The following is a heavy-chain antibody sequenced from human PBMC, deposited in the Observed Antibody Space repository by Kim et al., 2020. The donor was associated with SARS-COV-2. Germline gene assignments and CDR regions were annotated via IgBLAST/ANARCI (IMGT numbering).Heavy chain of an antibody. CDR3: VKEDGAYSRGWYYFDY. Sequence: DSLKGRFSISRDNFKKTLYLQMNSLRVEDTAVYYCVKEDGAYSRGWYYFDYWGQGNLVTVSS. D-gene: IGHD6-19*01. V-gene: IGHV3-64D*09. J-gene: IGHJ4*02.